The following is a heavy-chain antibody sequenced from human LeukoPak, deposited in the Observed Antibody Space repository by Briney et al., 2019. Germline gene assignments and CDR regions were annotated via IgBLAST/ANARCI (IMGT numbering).Heavy chain of an antibody. CDR1: GGSISSYY. D-gene: IGHD5-12*01. CDR3: AREGVGGYDLFDYYYMDV. J-gene: IGHJ6*03. Sequence: PSETLSLTCTVSGGSISSYYWSWIRQPPGKGLEWIGYIYYSGSTNYNPSLKSRVTISVDTSKNQFSLKLSSVTAADTAVYYCAREGVGGYDLFDYYYMDVWCKGTTVTVSS. CDR2: IYYSGST. V-gene: IGHV4-59*01.